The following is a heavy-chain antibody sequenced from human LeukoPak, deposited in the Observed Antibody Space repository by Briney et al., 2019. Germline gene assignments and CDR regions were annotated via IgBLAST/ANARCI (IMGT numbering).Heavy chain of an antibody. D-gene: IGHD5-18*01. V-gene: IGHV3-43*01. CDR2: IHWDGDST. J-gene: IGHJ4*02. Sequence: GGSLRLSCAASAFTFSSYSMNWVRQAPGKGLEWVSLIHWDGDSTYYADSVKGRFTISRDNSKNSLYLQMNSLRTEDTALYYCAKGDTAMDTTLDYWGQGTLVTVSS. CDR3: AKGDTAMDTTLDY. CDR1: AFTFSSYS.